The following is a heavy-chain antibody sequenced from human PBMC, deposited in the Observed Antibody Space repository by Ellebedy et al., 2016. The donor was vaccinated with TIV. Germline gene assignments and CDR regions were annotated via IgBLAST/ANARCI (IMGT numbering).Heavy chain of an antibody. J-gene: IGHJ5*01. CDR3: ARDGHPYSDYPNWFDS. V-gene: IGHV1-18*01. Sequence: AASVKVSCKASGYTFSRYGINWVRQAPGQGLEWLGWVSAFNSNTNFAQKLQGRVTMTTDTSTSTAYMELRSLRSDDTAVYYCARDGHPYSDYPNWFDSWGQGTLVTVSS. CDR1: GYTFSRYG. D-gene: IGHD5-12*01. CDR2: VSAFNSNT.